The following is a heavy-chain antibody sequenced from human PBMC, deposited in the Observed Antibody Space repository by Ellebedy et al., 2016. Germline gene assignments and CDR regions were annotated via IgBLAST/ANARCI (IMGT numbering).Heavy chain of an antibody. V-gene: IGHV3-23*01. J-gene: IGHJ4*02. CDR1: GFIFTNHA. CDR3: ARDLGGFLGFDS. Sequence: GGSLRLSCAASGFIFTNHAMSWVRQAPGKGLEWVSTISGSAISTYYTDSVKGRFTISSDESKNTVFLQMNSLSAEDTATYYCARDLGGFLGFDSWGQGTVVTVSS. D-gene: IGHD3-16*02. CDR2: ISGSAIST.